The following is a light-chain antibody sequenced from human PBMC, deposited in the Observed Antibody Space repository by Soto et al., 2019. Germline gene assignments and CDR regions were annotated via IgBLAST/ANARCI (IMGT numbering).Light chain of an antibody. J-gene: IGKJ3*01. CDR1: QGISSW. V-gene: IGKV1-12*01. Sequence: DLQMTQSPSSVSASVGDRVTITCRASQGISSWLAWDQQKPGKALKLLIYAASSVHSGIPSRFSGSGSRADCTLTLCSLQHEDFANYYCQQANSFPFAFGPGTKVDIK. CDR2: AAS. CDR3: QQANSFPFA.